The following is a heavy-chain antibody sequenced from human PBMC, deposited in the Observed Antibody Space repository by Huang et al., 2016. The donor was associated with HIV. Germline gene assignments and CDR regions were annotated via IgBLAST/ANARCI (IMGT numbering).Heavy chain of an antibody. CDR3: ARDVPGSSWEFDY. V-gene: IGHV1-18*01. Sequence: QVQLVQSGAEVKKPGASVKVSCKASGYTFTRYGISWVRQAPGQGLEWRVWISAYNGNTNYAQKFQGRVTMTTDTATSTAYMELRSLISDDTVVYYCARDVPGSSWEFDYWGQGTLVTVSP. CDR1: GYTFTRYG. CDR2: ISAYNGNT. D-gene: IGHD6-13*01. J-gene: IGHJ4*02.